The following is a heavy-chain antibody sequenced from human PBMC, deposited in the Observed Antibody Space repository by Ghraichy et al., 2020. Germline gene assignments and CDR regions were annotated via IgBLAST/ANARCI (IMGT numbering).Heavy chain of an antibody. V-gene: IGHV3-30*13. J-gene: IGHJ4*02. D-gene: IGHD1-14*01. Sequence: GGSLRLSCVASGFTFSTSGMHWVRQAPGKGLEWVAFISFDRSNKYHADPVKGRFTISRDNSKTRLYLQMDSLRPEDTAVYYCATSGKMSDFDYWGQGALITVSS. CDR3: ATSGKMSDFDY. CDR2: ISFDRSNK. CDR1: GFTFSTSG.